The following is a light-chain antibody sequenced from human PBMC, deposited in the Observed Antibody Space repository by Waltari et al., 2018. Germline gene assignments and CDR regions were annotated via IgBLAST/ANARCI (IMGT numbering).Light chain of an antibody. CDR1: QSVSSSY. V-gene: IGKV3-20*01. CDR3: QQYGSSPGYT. Sequence: EIVLTQSPGTLSLSPGERATLSCRASQSVSSSYLAWYQQKPGQAPRLLIYGASSRATGIPDGFSGSGSGTEFTLTISRLEPEDFAVYYCQQYGSSPGYTFGQGTKLEIK. J-gene: IGKJ2*01. CDR2: GAS.